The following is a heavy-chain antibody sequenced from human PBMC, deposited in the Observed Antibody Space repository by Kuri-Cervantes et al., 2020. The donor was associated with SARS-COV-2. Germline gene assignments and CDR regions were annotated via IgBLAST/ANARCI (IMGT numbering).Heavy chain of an antibody. D-gene: IGHD3-3*01. CDR1: GFTFKTCA. J-gene: IGHJ6*02. CDR2: ISYDGSNK. CDR3: AKGLYYDFWSGYLSYYGMDV. Sequence: GESLKISCAASGFTFKTCAMHWVRQAPGKGLEWVAVISYDGSNKYYADSVKGRFTISRDNSKNTLYLQMNSLRAEDTAVYYCAKGLYYDFWSGYLSYYGMDVWGQGTTVTVSS. V-gene: IGHV3-30*04.